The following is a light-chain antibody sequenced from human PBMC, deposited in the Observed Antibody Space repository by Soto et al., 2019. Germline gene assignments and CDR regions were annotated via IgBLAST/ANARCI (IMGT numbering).Light chain of an antibody. CDR1: SSDVGGYNY. Sequence: QSVLTQPASVSGSPGQSITISCTRTSSDVGGYNYVSWYQQHPGKAPKLMIYEVSNRPSGVSNRFSGSKSGNTASLTISGLQAEDEADSYCSSYTSIITLYVFGSGTKVTVL. CDR3: SSYTSIITLYV. V-gene: IGLV2-14*01. J-gene: IGLJ1*01. CDR2: EVS.